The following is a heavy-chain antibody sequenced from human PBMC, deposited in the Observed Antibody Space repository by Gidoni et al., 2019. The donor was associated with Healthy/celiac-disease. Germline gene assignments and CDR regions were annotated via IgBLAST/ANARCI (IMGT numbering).Heavy chain of an antibody. Sequence: EVQLVESGGGLVQPGGSLRLSCAASGFTFRSYARSWVRQAPGRGLGCVSAISGSGGSTYYADSVEGRFTISRDNSKNTLYLQINSLRAEDTAVYYCAKSRNRYTWTDFDYWGQGTLVTVSS. D-gene: IGHD1-20*01. V-gene: IGHV3-23*04. J-gene: IGHJ4*02. CDR2: ISGSGGST. CDR3: AKSRNRYTWTDFDY. CDR1: GFTFRSYA.